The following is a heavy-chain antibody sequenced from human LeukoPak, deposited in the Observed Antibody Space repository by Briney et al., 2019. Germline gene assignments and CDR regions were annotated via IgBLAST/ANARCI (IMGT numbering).Heavy chain of an antibody. V-gene: IGHV1-8*01. J-gene: IGHJ3*02. D-gene: IGHD2-2*01. CDR2: MNPNSGNT. CDR3: AKDRDTSYWYKDAFDI. CDR1: GYTFTSYD. Sequence: ASVKVSCKASGYTFTSYDINWVQQATGQGLEWMGWMNPNSGNTGYAQKLQGRVTMTRNTSISTAYMELSSLRAEDTAMYYCAKDRDTSYWYKDAFDIWGRGTRVTVSS.